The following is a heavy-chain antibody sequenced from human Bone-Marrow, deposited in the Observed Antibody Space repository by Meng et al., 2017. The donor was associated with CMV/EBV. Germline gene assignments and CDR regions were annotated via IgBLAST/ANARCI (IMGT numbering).Heavy chain of an antibody. Sequence: GGSLRLSCAASGFTVSSNYMSWVRQAPGKGLEWVSVIYSGGSTYYADSVKGRFTISRDNSKNTLYLQMNSLRAEDTAVYYCAKGALSGREVWFDPWGQGTLVTVSS. D-gene: IGHD1-26*01. J-gene: IGHJ5*02. CDR2: IYSGGST. V-gene: IGHV3-53*01. CDR1: GFTVSSNY. CDR3: AKGALSGREVWFDP.